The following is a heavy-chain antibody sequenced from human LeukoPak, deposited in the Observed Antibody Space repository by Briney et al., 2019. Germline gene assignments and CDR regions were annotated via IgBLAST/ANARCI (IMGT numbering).Heavy chain of an antibody. CDR3: ARYHDFWNGSQHFYLYSMDV. J-gene: IGHJ6*03. D-gene: IGHD3-3*01. CDR1: GFIFSSYW. Sequence: GGSLRLSCSASGFIFSSYWMTWVRQAPGKGLEWVANIKQDGIEKYYVDSVKGRFTISRDNDEDSLHLQLNSVRAEDTAVYYCARYHDFWNGSQHFYLYSMDVWGKGATVTVSS. V-gene: IGHV3-7*01. CDR2: IKQDGIEK.